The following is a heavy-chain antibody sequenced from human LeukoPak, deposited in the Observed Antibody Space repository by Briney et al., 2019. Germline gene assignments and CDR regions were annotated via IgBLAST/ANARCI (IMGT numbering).Heavy chain of an antibody. V-gene: IGHV4-59*08. Sequence: SETLSLTCTVSGGSISSYYWSWIRQPPGKGLEWIGYIYYDGSTNYNPSLKSRVTISVDTSKNQFSLKLSSVTAADTAVYYCARPRYCSSTSCPTYFDYWGQGTLVTVSS. D-gene: IGHD2-2*01. CDR2: IYYDGST. CDR1: GGSISSYY. J-gene: IGHJ4*02. CDR3: ARPRYCSSTSCPTYFDY.